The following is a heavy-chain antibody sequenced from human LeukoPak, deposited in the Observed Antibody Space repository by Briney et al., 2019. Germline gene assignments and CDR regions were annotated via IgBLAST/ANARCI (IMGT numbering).Heavy chain of an antibody. Sequence: GSLRLSCAASGFTFSSYAMSWVRQAPGKGLEWIGSIYHSGSTNYNPSLKSRVTISVDTSKNQFSLKLSSVTAADTAVYYCARHTRRSSGYYSTVYDAFDIWGQGTMVTVSS. V-gene: IGHV4-38-2*01. CDR1: GFTFSSYA. J-gene: IGHJ3*02. CDR3: ARHTRRSSGYYSTVYDAFDI. D-gene: IGHD3-22*01. CDR2: IYHSGST.